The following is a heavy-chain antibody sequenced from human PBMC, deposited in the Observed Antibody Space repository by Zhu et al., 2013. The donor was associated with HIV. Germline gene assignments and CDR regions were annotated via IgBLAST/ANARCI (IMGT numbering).Heavy chain of an antibody. Sequence: QVQLVQSWAEVRKSGASVKVSCKASGYTFTDYYIHWVRQAPGQGLEWMGWINPNSGGTNYAQKFQGRVTMTRDTSISTAYMELTRLRSDDTAVYYCARALTADYFYCVDVWGKGTTVTVSS. J-gene: IGHJ6*03. CDR1: GYTFTDYY. CDR2: INPNSGGT. V-gene: IGHV1-2*02. CDR3: ARALTADYFYCVDV.